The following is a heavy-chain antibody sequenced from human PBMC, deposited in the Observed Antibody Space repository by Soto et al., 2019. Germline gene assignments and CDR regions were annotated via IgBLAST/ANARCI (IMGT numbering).Heavy chain of an antibody. D-gene: IGHD6-19*01. Sequence: PGGSLRLSCTTSGFTYSTYAMSWVRQAPGKGLEWVSVISGNGGTTYYADSVKGRLTISRDNSKRTLYLQMNSLRAGDTAIFFCAKGGGGSGWSDAFDIWGQGTMVTVSS. V-gene: IGHV3-23*01. CDR2: ISGNGGTT. CDR3: AKGGGGSGWSDAFDI. CDR1: GFTYSTYA. J-gene: IGHJ3*02.